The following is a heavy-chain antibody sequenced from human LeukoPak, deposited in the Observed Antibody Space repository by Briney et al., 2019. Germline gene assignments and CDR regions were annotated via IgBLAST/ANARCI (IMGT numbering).Heavy chain of an antibody. CDR1: GFTFSSYS. J-gene: IGHJ3*02. CDR2: ISSSSSYI. V-gene: IGHV3-21*04. Sequence: GGSLRLSCAASGFTFSSYSMNWVRQAPGKGLEWVSSISSSSSYIYYADSLKGRFTISRDNSKNTLYLQMNSLTAEDTAVYYCARGNYDILTGYLPFDIWGQGTMVTVSS. D-gene: IGHD3-9*01. CDR3: ARGNYDILTGYLPFDI.